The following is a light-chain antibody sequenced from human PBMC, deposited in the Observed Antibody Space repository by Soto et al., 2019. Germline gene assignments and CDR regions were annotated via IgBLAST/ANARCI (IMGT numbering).Light chain of an antibody. J-gene: IGKJ4*01. CDR1: QDISSS. CDR2: AAS. CDR3: QQLRSYPST. Sequence: IQLTQSPSSLSASVGDRVTITCRASQDISSSLGWYQQKPGKAPKLLIYAASILQSGVPSRFSGSGFGTDFTLTISSLQAVDFASYFCQQLRSYPSTFGGGTKVEIK. V-gene: IGKV1-9*01.